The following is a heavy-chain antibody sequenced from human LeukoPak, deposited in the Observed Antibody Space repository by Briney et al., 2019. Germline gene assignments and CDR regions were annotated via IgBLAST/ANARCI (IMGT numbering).Heavy chain of an antibody. CDR1: GYTFTSYD. Sequence: ASVKVSCKASGYTFTSYDINWVRQATGQGLEWMGWMNPNSGNTGYAQKFQGRVTITRNTSISTAYMELSSLRSEDTAVYYCARGRRYCSSTSCSISDAFDIWGQGTMVTVSS. CDR2: MNPNSGNT. V-gene: IGHV1-8*03. J-gene: IGHJ3*02. CDR3: ARGRRYCSSTSCSISDAFDI. D-gene: IGHD2-2*01.